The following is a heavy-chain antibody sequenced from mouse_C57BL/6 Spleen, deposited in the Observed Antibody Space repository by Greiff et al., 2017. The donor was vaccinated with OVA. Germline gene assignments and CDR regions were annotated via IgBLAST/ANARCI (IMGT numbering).Heavy chain of an antibody. CDR2: ISSGSSTI. V-gene: IGHV5-17*01. D-gene: IGHD2-4*01. CDR1: GFTFSDYG. CDR3: ARDDYDEGAWFAY. J-gene: IGHJ3*01. Sequence: VQLKESGGGLVKPGGSLKLSCAASGFTFSDYGMHWVRQAPEKGLEWVAYISSGSSTIYYADTVKGRFTISRDNAKNTLFLQMTSLRSEDTAMYYGARDDYDEGAWFAYWGQGTLVTVSA.